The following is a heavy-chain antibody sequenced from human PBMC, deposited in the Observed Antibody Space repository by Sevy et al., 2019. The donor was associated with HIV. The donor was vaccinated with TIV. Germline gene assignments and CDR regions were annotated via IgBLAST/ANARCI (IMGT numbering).Heavy chain of an antibody. Sequence: GGSLRLSCAASGFTFSSYWMSWVRQAPGKGLEWVANIKQDGSGKYYVDSVKGRFTISRDNAKNSLYLQMNSLRAEDTVVYYCARVRAARSDWFDPWGQGTLVTVSS. CDR3: ARVRAARSDWFDP. J-gene: IGHJ5*02. CDR1: GFTFSSYW. D-gene: IGHD6-6*01. V-gene: IGHV3-7*03. CDR2: IKQDGSGK.